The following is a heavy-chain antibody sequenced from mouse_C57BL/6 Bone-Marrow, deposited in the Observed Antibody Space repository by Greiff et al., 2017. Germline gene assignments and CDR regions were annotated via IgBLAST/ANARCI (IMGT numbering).Heavy chain of an antibody. Sequence: QVQLQQSGAELVRPGTSVKVSCKASGYAFTNYLIEWVKQRPGQGLEWIGVINPGSGGTNYNEKFKGKATLTADKSSSTAYMQLSSLTSEDSAVYFCARGGYYGSSIDYWGQGTTLTVSS. V-gene: IGHV1-54*01. CDR3: ARGGYYGSSIDY. CDR1: GYAFTNYL. D-gene: IGHD1-1*01. J-gene: IGHJ2*01. CDR2: INPGSGGT.